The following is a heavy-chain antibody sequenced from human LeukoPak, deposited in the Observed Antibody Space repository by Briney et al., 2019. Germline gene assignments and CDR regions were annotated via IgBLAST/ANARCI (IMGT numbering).Heavy chain of an antibody. Sequence: PSQTLSLTCTVSGGSISSGSYFWSWIRQPAGKGLEWIGRINTSGSTNYNPSLKSRVTMSVDTSKNQFSLKLSSVTAADTAVYYCARHSSPYYDFWSGLATTAFDIWGQGTMVTVSS. J-gene: IGHJ3*02. V-gene: IGHV4-61*02. CDR3: ARHSSPYYDFWSGLATTAFDI. D-gene: IGHD3-3*01. CDR2: INTSGST. CDR1: GGSISSGSYF.